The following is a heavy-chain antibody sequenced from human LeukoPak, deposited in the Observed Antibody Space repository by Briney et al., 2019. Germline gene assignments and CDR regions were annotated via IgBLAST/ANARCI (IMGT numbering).Heavy chain of an antibody. Sequence: GESLKISCKGSGYSFTSYWIGWVRQIPGKGLEWMGIIYPGDSDTRYSPSFQGQVTISADKSISTAYLQWSSLKASDTAMYYCARAAYDFWSGYSINFDPWGQGTLVTVSS. J-gene: IGHJ5*02. CDR3: ARAAYDFWSGYSINFDP. CDR2: IYPGDSDT. CDR1: GYSFTSYW. V-gene: IGHV5-51*01. D-gene: IGHD3-3*01.